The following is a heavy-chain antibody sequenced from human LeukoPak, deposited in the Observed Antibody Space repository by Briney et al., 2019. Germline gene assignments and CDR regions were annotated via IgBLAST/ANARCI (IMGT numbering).Heavy chain of an antibody. Sequence: RGSLRLSCAASGFTFSSYGMHWVRQAPGKGLEWVAVIWYDGSNKYYADSVKGRFTISRDNSKNTLYLQMNSLRAEDTAVYYCAKVQAYSSGWYEYFQHWGQGTLVTVSS. V-gene: IGHV3-33*06. CDR1: GFTFSSYG. CDR3: AKVQAYSSGWYEYFQH. J-gene: IGHJ1*01. CDR2: IWYDGSNK. D-gene: IGHD6-19*01.